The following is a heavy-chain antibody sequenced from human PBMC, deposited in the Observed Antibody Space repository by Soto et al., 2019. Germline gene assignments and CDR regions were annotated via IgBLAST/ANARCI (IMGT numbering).Heavy chain of an antibody. CDR3: AKDIRGFGSGSGSSSWFDP. J-gene: IGHJ5*02. Sequence: GGSLRLSCAASGFTFSSYGMHWVRQAPGKGLEWVAVISYDGSNKYYADSVKGRFTISRDNSKNTLYLQMNSLRAEDTAVYYCAKDIRGFGSGSGSSSWFDPWGQGTLVTVSS. CDR2: ISYDGSNK. CDR1: GFTFSSYG. V-gene: IGHV3-30*18. D-gene: IGHD1-26*01.